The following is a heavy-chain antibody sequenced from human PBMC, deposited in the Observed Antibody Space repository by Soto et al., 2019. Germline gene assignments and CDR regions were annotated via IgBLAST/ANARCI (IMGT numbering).Heavy chain of an antibody. J-gene: IGHJ4*02. V-gene: IGHV3-23*01. Sequence: EVQLLESGGGLVQPGGSLRLSCAASGFTFSSYAMSWVRQAPGKGLEWVSAISGSGGSTYYADSVKGRFTISRDNSKNTLYLQMNSLRAEDTAVYYCAKDTVAAGFGELLLGFDYWGQGTLVTVSS. D-gene: IGHD3-10*01. CDR1: GFTFSSYA. CDR2: ISGSGGST. CDR3: AKDTVAAGFGELLLGFDY.